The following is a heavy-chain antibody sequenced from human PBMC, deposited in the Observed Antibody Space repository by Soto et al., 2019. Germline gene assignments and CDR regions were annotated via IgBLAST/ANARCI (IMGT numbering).Heavy chain of an antibody. Sequence: GVSLRLSCAASGFTFSSYAMHWVRQAPGKGLEWVAVISYDGSNKYYADSVKGRFTISRDNSKNTLYLQMNSLRAEDTAVYYCARDEGIAVAGIFDYWGQGTMVTVYS. CDR2: ISYDGSNK. V-gene: IGHV3-30-3*01. CDR1: GFTFSSYA. CDR3: ARDEGIAVAGIFDY. J-gene: IGHJ4*02. D-gene: IGHD6-19*01.